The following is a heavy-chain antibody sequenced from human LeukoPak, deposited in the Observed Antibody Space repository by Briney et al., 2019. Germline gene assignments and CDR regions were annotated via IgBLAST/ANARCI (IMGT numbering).Heavy chain of an antibody. CDR1: GFTFSSYA. CDR2: ISYDGSNK. Sequence: GGSLRLSCAASGFTFSSYAMHWVRQAPGKGLEWVAVISYDGSNKYYADSVKGRFTISRDNSKNTLYLQMSSLRAEDTAVYYCARWGWHYDSSGFDYWGQGTLVTVSS. D-gene: IGHD3-22*01. CDR3: ARWGWHYDSSGFDY. J-gene: IGHJ4*02. V-gene: IGHV3-30-3*01.